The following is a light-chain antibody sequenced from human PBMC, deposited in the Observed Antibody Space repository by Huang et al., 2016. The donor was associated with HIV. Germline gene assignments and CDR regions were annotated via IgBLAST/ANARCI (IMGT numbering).Light chain of an antibody. Sequence: VTITCRASQSIDTSLNWYQQKPGKAPKLLIYAASILQSGVPSRFSGSGSGTDFTLTISSLQPEDFATFYCQQSYSTPLTFGGGTKVEIK. V-gene: IGKV1-39*01. J-gene: IGKJ4*01. CDR2: AAS. CDR1: QSIDTS. CDR3: QQSYSTPLT.